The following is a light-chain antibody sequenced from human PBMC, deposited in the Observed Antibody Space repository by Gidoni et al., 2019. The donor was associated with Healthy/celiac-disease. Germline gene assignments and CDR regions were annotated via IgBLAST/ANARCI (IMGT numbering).Light chain of an antibody. V-gene: IGKV3-11*01. Sequence: IVLTQSPATLSLSPGERATLSCRASQSVSSYLAWYQQKPGQAPRFLIYDASNRATGIPARFSGSGSGTDFTLTISSLEPEDFAVYYCQQRSNWPPLTFGGGTKVEIK. J-gene: IGKJ4*01. CDR2: DAS. CDR1: QSVSSY. CDR3: QQRSNWPPLT.